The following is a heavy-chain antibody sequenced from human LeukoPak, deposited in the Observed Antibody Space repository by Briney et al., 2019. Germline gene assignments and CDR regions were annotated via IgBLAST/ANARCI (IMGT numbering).Heavy chain of an antibody. Sequence: AASVKVSCKASGGTFSSYAISWVRQAPGQGLEWMGWINPNSGGTNYAQKFQGRVTMTRDTSISTAYMELSRLRSDDTAVYYCARDLSGPFDYWCQGTLVTVSS. CDR1: GGTFSSYA. V-gene: IGHV1-2*02. J-gene: IGHJ4*02. CDR3: ARDLSGPFDY. CDR2: INPNSGGT.